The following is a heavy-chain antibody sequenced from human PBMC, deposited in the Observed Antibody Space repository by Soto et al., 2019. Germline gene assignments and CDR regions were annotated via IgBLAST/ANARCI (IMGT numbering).Heavy chain of an antibody. CDR2: IWYDGSNK. J-gene: IGHJ4*02. D-gene: IGHD2-15*01. V-gene: IGHV3-33*01. CDR1: GFTFSSYG. CDR3: ARDGYCSGGSCYSVPVFDY. Sequence: GGSLRLSCAASGFTFSSYGMHWVRQAPGKGLEWVAVIWYDGSNKYYADSVKGRFTISRDNSKNTLYLQMNSLRAEDTAVYYCARDGYCSGGSCYSVPVFDYWGQGTLVPV.